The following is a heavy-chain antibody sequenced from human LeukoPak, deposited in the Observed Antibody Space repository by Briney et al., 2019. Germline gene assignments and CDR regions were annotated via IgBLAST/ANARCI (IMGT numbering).Heavy chain of an antibody. CDR1: GFTFSNVW. V-gene: IGHV3-15*01. D-gene: IGHD4-17*01. J-gene: IGHJ4*02. CDR3: TTDRDYGDYAEDY. Sequence: GDSLRLFCAVSGFTFSNVWMRWAPHPPGKGREWVGHIKSKTDDVTTDYAAAVKRRVTISREEPKNTLYLQMTSVKTEDRGVYYCTTDRDYGDYAEDYWGQGALVSVCS. CDR2: IKSKTDDVTT.